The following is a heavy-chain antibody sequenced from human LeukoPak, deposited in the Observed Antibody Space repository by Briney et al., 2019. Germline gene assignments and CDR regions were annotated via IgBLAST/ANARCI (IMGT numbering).Heavy chain of an antibody. CDR2: IYYSGST. D-gene: IGHD1-20*01. V-gene: IGHV4-39*01. Sequence: SETLSLTCTVSGGSISNSSYYWGWIRQPPGKGLEWIGNIYYSGSTYYNPSLKSRVTISVDTSKNQFSLKLSSVTAADTAVYYCARLSITGRSAFDIWGQGTMVTVS. CDR1: GGSISNSSYY. CDR3: ARLSITGRSAFDI. J-gene: IGHJ3*02.